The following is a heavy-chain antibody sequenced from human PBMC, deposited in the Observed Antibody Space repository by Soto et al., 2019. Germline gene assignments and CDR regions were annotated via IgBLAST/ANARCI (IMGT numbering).Heavy chain of an antibody. Sequence: ASVKVSCKASGYTFTSYGISWVRQAPGQGLEWMGWISAYNGNTNYAQKLQGRVTMTTDTSTSTAYMELRSLRSDDTAVYYCARDNRRVYYGSGSYYHYYGMDVWGQGTTATVSS. CDR3: ARDNRRVYYGSGSYYHYYGMDV. V-gene: IGHV1-18*01. CDR1: GYTFTSYG. CDR2: ISAYNGNT. D-gene: IGHD3-10*01. J-gene: IGHJ6*02.